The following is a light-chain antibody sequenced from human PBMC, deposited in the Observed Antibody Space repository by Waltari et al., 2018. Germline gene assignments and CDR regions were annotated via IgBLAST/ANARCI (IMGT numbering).Light chain of an antibody. V-gene: IGLV3-1*01. CDR1: TLGDKN. Sequence: SYELTQPPSVSVSPGQTARITCSGDTLGDKNVCWHQQKPGQSPVLVSYQHTKRPSGIPELFSGSNSGNTATLTITGTQALDEADYYCQAWDRSTVVFGGGTKLTVL. CDR2: QHT. CDR3: QAWDRSTVV. J-gene: IGLJ2*01.